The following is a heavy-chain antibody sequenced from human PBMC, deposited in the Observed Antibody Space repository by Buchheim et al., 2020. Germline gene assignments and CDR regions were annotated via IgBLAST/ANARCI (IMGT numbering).Heavy chain of an antibody. J-gene: IGHJ4*02. CDR2: IYHSGST. CDR3: ARGGTMVRGVTDFDY. CDR1: GGSISSGGYS. D-gene: IGHD3-10*01. Sequence: QLQLQESGSGLVKPSQTLFLTCAVSGGSISSGGYSWSWIRQPPGKGLEWIGYIYHSGSTYYNPSLKSRVTISVDRSKNQFSLKLSSVTAADTAVYYCARGGTMVRGVTDFDYWGQGTL. V-gene: IGHV4-30-2*01.